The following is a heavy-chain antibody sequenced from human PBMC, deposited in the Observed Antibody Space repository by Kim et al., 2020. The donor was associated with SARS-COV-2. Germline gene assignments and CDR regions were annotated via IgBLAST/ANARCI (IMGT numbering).Heavy chain of an antibody. CDR1: GFILSTYA. J-gene: IGHJ4*02. CDR3: ATLGRHSSGTYYYYFEY. V-gene: IGHV3-23*01. D-gene: IGHD3-10*01. Sequence: GGSLRLSCAASGFILSTYAMSWVRQAPGQGLEWVSGFSASGANTYYTDSVKGRFTISRDNSKNTLFLQMNGLRADDTAVYYCATLGRHSSGTYYYYFEYWGQRTLVAVSS. CDR2: FSASGANT.